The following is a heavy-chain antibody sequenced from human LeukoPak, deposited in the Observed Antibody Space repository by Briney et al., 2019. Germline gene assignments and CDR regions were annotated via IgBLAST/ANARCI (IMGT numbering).Heavy chain of an antibody. CDR1: GGSISSYY. D-gene: IGHD2-2*01. CDR2: IYYSGST. Sequence: SETLSLTCTVSGGSISSYYWSWIRQPPGKGLEWIGYIYYSGSTNYNPSLKSRVTISVDTSKNQFSRKLSSVTAADTAVYYCARTLHCSSTSCRGYYYYYHMDVWGKGTTVTVSS. V-gene: IGHV4-59*08. J-gene: IGHJ6*03. CDR3: ARTLHCSSTSCRGYYYYYHMDV.